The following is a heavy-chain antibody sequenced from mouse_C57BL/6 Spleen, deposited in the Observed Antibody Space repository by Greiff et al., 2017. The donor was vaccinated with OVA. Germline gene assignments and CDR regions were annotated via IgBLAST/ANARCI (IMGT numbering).Heavy chain of an antibody. CDR3: ARMGIYYGSSADY. V-gene: IGHV1-52*01. CDR2: IDPSDSET. D-gene: IGHD1-1*01. J-gene: IGHJ2*01. Sequence: VQLKQPGAELVRPGSSVKLSCKASGYTFTSYWMHWVKQRPIQGLEWIGNIDPSDSETHYNQKFKDKATLTVDKSSSTAYMQLSSLTSEDSAVYYCARMGIYYGSSADYWGQGTTLTVSS. CDR1: GYTFTSYW.